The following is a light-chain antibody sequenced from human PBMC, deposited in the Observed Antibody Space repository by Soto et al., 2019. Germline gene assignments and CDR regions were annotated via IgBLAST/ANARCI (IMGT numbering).Light chain of an antibody. Sequence: DIQLTQSPSFLSASVGDRVTITCGASQDISSYLGWYQQKPGKAPKLLIYSASILQTGVPSRFSGSGSGTEFTLTITSLQPEDSASDYCQQVHSYPVTFGQGTRLEIK. CDR1: QDISSY. J-gene: IGKJ5*01. V-gene: IGKV1-9*01. CDR2: SAS. CDR3: QQVHSYPVT.